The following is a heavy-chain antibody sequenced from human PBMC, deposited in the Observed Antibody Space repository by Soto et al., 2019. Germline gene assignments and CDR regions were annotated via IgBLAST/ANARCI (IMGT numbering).Heavy chain of an antibody. J-gene: IGHJ3*02. D-gene: IGHD4-17*01. V-gene: IGHV4-59*01. Sequence: QVQLQESGPGLVKPSETLSLTCTVSGGSISSYYWSWIRQPPGKGLEWIGYIYYSGSTNYNPSLKSRVTISVDTSKNQFSLKLSSVTAADTAVYYCARRYGYAFDIWGRGTMVTVSS. CDR1: GGSISSYY. CDR3: ARRYGYAFDI. CDR2: IYYSGST.